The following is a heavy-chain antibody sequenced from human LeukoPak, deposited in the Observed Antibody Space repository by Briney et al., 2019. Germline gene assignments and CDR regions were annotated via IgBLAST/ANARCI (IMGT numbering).Heavy chain of an antibody. CDR2: IYYSGST. V-gene: IGHV4-59*01. CDR3: ASIVGATSYWYFDL. Sequence: PSETLSLTCTVSGGSISSYYRSWIRQPPGKGLEWIGYIYYSGSTNYNPSLKSRVTISVDTSKNQFSLKLSSVTAADTAVYYCASIVGATSYWYFDLWGRGTLVTVSS. J-gene: IGHJ2*01. CDR1: GGSISSYY. D-gene: IGHD1-26*01.